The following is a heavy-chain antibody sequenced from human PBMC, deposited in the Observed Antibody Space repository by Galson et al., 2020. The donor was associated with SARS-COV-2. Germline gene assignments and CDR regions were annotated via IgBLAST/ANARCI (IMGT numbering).Heavy chain of an antibody. CDR1: GFTFSSYG. Sequence: SCAASGFTFSSYGMHWVRQAPGKGLEWVAFIRYYGSNKYYADSVKGRFTISRDNSKNTLYLQMNSLRAEDTAVYYCAKDQVKPDVTRMILGVVITRYYGMDVWGQGTTVTVAS. J-gene: IGHJ6*02. V-gene: IGHV3-30*02. D-gene: IGHD3-3*01. CDR2: IRYYGSNK. CDR3: AKDQVKPDVTRMILGVVITRYYGMDV.